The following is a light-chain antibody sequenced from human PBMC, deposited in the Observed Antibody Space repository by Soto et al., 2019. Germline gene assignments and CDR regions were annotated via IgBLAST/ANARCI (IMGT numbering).Light chain of an antibody. CDR3: QQYYSTPLT. CDR1: QSILFSSNNKNY. V-gene: IGKV4-1*01. Sequence: DIVMTQSPASLAVSVGERATINCKSSQSILFSSNNKNYLAWYQQKAGQSPKLLISWASTRESGVPDRFSGSGSGTHFTLTISSLQAEDVAVYSCQQYYSTPLTFGGGTKVDIK. CDR2: WAS. J-gene: IGKJ4*01.